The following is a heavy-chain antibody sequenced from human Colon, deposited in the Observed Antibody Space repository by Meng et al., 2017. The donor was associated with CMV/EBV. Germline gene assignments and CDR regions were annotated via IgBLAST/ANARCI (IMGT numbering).Heavy chain of an antibody. CDR2: IYWSGST. J-gene: IGHJ5*02. CDR1: Y. CDR3: ARGGSIQNWFDP. V-gene: IGHV4-31*02. D-gene: IGHD1-14*01. Sequence: YWIGWVRQHPGKGLEWIGYIYWSGSTDYNPSLRSRVTISVDTSKNQFSLELTSVTAADTAVYYCARGGSIQNWFDPWGQGTLVTVSS.